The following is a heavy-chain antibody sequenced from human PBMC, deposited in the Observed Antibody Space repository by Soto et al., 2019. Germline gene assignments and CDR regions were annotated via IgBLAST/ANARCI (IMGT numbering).Heavy chain of an antibody. J-gene: IGHJ1*01. CDR3: AKEHQHSTGWQYFQH. Sequence: GGSLRLSCAASGFTFSSYAMSWVRQTPGKGLEWVSGISTTGGNTYYADSVRGRFTISRDNSKNTLYLEMNTLRGEDTAIYFCAKEHQHSTGWQYFQHWGQGTLVTVSS. CDR1: GFTFSSYA. CDR2: ISTTGGNT. V-gene: IGHV3-23*01. D-gene: IGHD6-19*01.